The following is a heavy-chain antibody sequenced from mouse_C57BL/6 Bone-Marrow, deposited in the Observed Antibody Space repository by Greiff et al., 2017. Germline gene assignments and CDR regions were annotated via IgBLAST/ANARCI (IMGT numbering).Heavy chain of an antibody. V-gene: IGHV1S12*01. J-gene: IGHJ4*01. CDR3: ARKGLGYAMDY. CDR2: LYPRDGST. D-gene: IGHD3-3*01. Sequence: QVQLQQSGAELVRPGASVKLSCTASGFNIKNTYMHWVKQRPEQGLEWIGYLYPRDGSTKYNEKFKGKATLTADKSSSTAYMQLNSLTSEDSAVYFCARKGLGYAMDYWGQGTSVTVSS. CDR1: GFNIKNTY.